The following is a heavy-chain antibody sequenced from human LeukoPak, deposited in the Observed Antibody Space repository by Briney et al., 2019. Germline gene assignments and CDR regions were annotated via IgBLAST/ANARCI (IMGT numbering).Heavy chain of an antibody. J-gene: IGHJ4*02. V-gene: IGHV3-73*01. Sequence: GRSLRLSCAASGFTFSGSPILWVRQASGKGLEWVGRIRSKADNYATAYAASVQGRCTISRDDSKNTAYLQLNSLKTEDTAVYYCTQSNYWGQGALVTVSS. CDR1: GFTFSGSP. CDR3: TQSNY. CDR2: IRSKADNYAT.